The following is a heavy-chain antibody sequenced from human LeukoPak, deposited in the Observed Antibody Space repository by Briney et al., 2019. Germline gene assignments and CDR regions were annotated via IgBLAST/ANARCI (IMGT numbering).Heavy chain of an antibody. V-gene: IGHV3-7*01. CDR3: ARDGFVGATQTNYFDY. J-gene: IGHJ4*02. CDR2: IKQDGSEK. Sequence: GGSLRLSCAASGFTFSSYWMSWVRQAPGKGLEWVANIKQDGSEKYYVDSVKGRFTISRDNAKNSLYLQMNSLRAEDTAVYYCARDGFVGATQTNYFDYWGQGTLVTVSS. D-gene: IGHD1-26*01. CDR1: GFTFSSYW.